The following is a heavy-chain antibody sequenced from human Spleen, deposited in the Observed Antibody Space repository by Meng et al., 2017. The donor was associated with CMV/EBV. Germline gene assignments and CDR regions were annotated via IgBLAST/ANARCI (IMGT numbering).Heavy chain of an antibody. CDR3: ARDRDILTDRNWFDP. D-gene: IGHD3-9*01. Sequence: VQLGQSGAEVKKPGALVKGSCKASGYTFTSYGISWVRQAPGQGLEWMGWISAYNGNTNYAQKLQGRVTMTTDTSTSTAYMELRSLRSDDTAVYYCARDRDILTDRNWFDPWGQGTLVTVSS. CDR1: GYTFTSYG. J-gene: IGHJ5*02. CDR2: ISAYNGNT. V-gene: IGHV1-18*01.